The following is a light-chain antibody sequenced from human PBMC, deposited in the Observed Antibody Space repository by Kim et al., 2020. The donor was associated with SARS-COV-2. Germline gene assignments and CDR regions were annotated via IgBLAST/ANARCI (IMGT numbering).Light chain of an antibody. CDR3: QAWDGSASYV. CDR2: EDS. J-gene: IGLJ1*01. Sequence: SYELTQPPSVSVSPGQTVSITCSGDNLGEKYTCWYQQKSGQSPVLVMYEDSKRPPGIPERIFGSKSGNTATLSISGTQAMDEADYYCQAWDGSASYVFGAGTKVTVL. V-gene: IGLV3-1*01. CDR1: NLGEKY.